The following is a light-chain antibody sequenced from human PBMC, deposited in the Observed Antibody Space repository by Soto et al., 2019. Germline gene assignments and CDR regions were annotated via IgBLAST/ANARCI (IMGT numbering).Light chain of an antibody. Sequence: QSALTQPASVSGSPGQSITISCTGTSSEVGTYNRVTWYQQHPSKAHKLIIYEGNKRPSGVSNRFSASKSGNTASLTISGLNDDYEGHDYCCSYAASRYMVFRGGTKLTVL. V-gene: IGLV2-23*01. CDR3: CSYAASRYMV. CDR2: EGN. J-gene: IGLJ3*02. CDR1: SSEVGTYNR.